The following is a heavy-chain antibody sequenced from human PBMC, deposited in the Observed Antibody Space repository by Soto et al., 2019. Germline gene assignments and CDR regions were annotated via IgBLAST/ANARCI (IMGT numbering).Heavy chain of an antibody. CDR2: IIPIFGTA. Sequence: SVRVSCQXSGGTFSSYAISWVRQAPGQGLEWMGGIIPIFGTANYAQKFQGRVTITADESTSTAYMELSSLRSEDTAVYYCARGDRGGYALKFDPWGQGTLVTVS. V-gene: IGHV1-69*13. J-gene: IGHJ5*02. CDR3: ARGDRGGYALKFDP. CDR1: GGTFSSYA. D-gene: IGHD5-12*01.